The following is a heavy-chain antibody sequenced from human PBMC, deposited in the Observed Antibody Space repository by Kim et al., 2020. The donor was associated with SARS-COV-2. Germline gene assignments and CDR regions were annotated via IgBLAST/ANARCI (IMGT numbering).Heavy chain of an antibody. Sequence: SETLSLTCAVYGGSFSGYYWSWIRQPPGKGLEWIGEINHSGSTNYNPSLKSRVTISVDTSKNQFSLKLSSVTAADTAVYYCARGEGGESSGYYHTRTYY. CDR3: ARGEGGESSGYYHTRTYY. D-gene: IGHD3-22*01. CDR1: GGSFSGYY. CDR2: INHSGST. J-gene: IGHJ6*01. V-gene: IGHV4-34*01.